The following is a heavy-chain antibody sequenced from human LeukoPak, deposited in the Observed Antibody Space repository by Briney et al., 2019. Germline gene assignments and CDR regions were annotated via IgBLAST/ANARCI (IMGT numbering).Heavy chain of an antibody. Sequence: GGSLRLSCAASGFDFNIYEMIWVRQAPGKGLEWVAVIWYDGSNKYYADSVKGRFTISRDNSKNTLYLQMNSLRAEDTAVYYCAKDAPDYYYYTDVWGKGTTVTVSS. J-gene: IGHJ6*03. D-gene: IGHD1-14*01. CDR1: GFDFNIYE. CDR3: AKDAPDYYYYTDV. V-gene: IGHV3-33*06. CDR2: IWYDGSNK.